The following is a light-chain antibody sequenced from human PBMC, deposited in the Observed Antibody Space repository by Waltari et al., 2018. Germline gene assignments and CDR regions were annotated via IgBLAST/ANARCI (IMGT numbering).Light chain of an antibody. CDR2: KAS. J-gene: IGKJ1*01. CDR3: KQYNDYRT. V-gene: IGKV1-5*03. Sequence: DIQMTQSPSTLAASVGDTVTLTCRASQSLNVWLAWYQQKAGKAPKLLIYKASSLQNGVPSRFRGSGSGTEFTLTITNLQPDDFATDYGKQYNDYRTFGQGTRVEIK. CDR1: QSLNVW.